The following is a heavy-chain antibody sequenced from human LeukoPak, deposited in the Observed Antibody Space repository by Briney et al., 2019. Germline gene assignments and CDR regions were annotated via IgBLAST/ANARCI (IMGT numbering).Heavy chain of an antibody. Sequence: PGGSLRLSCAASGFTFSSYWMHWVRQAPGKGLVWVSRINSDGSSTSYADSVKGRFTISRDNAKNTLYLQMNSLRAEDTAVYYCASGRNYNDYYDSSGYTYWGQGTLVTVSS. CDR1: GFTFSSYW. CDR2: INSDGSST. J-gene: IGHJ4*02. D-gene: IGHD3-22*01. CDR3: ASGRNYNDYYDSSGYTY. V-gene: IGHV3-74*01.